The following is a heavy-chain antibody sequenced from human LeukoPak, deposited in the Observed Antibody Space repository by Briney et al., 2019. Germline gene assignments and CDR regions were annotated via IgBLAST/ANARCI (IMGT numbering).Heavy chain of an antibody. D-gene: IGHD1-26*01. CDR3: ARDKRERSDYYYSGMDV. CDR2: ISAYNGNT. J-gene: IGHJ6*02. Sequence: ASVKVSCKASGYTFTSYGISWVRQAPGQGLEWMGWISAYNGNTNYAQKLQGRVTMTTDTSTSTAYMELRSLRSDDTAVYYCARDKRERSDYYYSGMDVWGQGTTVTVSS. V-gene: IGHV1-18*01. CDR1: GYTFTSYG.